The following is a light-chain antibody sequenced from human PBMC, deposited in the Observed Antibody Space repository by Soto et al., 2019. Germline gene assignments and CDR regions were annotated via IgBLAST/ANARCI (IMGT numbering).Light chain of an antibody. Sequence: DIQMTQAPSSLSASVGDRVTITCRASQGINNYLAWYQQKPGKVPKVLIYDASTSQSGVPSRFSGSGSGTDFTLTISSLHPEDVATYYCQKYDSASITFGQGTRLDIK. J-gene: IGKJ5*01. CDR1: QGINNY. CDR3: QKYDSASIT. CDR2: DAS. V-gene: IGKV1-27*01.